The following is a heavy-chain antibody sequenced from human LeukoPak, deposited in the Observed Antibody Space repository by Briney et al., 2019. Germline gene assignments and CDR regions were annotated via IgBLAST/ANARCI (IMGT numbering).Heavy chain of an antibody. J-gene: IGHJ4*02. D-gene: IGHD2-21*02. CDR2: IYSGGGT. Sequence: GGSLRLSCAASGFTFSSYAMSWVRQAPGKGLEWVSVIYSGGGTYYADSVKGRFTISRDNSKNTVYLQMNSLRAEDTAVYYCATETDDYWGQGTLVTVSS. CDR1: GFTFSSYA. CDR3: ATETDDY. V-gene: IGHV3-66*01.